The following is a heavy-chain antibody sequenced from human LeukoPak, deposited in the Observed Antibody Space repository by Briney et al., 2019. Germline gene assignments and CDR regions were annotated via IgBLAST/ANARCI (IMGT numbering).Heavy chain of an antibody. V-gene: IGHV5-51*01. CDR2: IYPGDSDT. Sequence: GESLKISCQGSGYSFTSYWIGRVRQMPGKGLEWMGIIYPGDSDTRYNASFQGQVTISADKSISSAYLQWSSLKASDTAMYYCARSGSRMKYFDYWGQGTLVTVSS. CDR3: ARSGSRMKYFDY. CDR1: GYSFTSYW. J-gene: IGHJ4*02. D-gene: IGHD3-10*01.